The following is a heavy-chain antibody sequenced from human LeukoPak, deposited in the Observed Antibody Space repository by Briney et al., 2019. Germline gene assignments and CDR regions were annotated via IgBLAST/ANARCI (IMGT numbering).Heavy chain of an antibody. J-gene: IGHJ4*02. Sequence: PGGSLRLSCAASGFTFSSYSMNWVRQAPGKGLEWVSAISGSGGSTYYADSVKGRFTISRDNSKNTLYLQMNSLRAEDTAVYYCAKRAVWGSYRYDYWGQGTLVAVSS. CDR1: GFTFSSYS. CDR2: ISGSGGST. CDR3: AKRAVWGSYRYDY. D-gene: IGHD3-16*02. V-gene: IGHV3-23*01.